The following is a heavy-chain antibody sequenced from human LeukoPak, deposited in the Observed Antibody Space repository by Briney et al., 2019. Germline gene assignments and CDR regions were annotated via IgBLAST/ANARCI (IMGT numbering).Heavy chain of an antibody. V-gene: IGHV3-30*03. Sequence: GGSLRLSCAASGFTFSSYGMHWVRQAPGKGLEWVAVISYDGSNKYYADSVKGRFTISRDNSKNTLYLQMNNLRTEDTAVYYCARDEGYNYGHPFDYWGQGTLVTVSS. D-gene: IGHD5-18*01. J-gene: IGHJ4*02. CDR3: ARDEGYNYGHPFDY. CDR1: GFTFSSYG. CDR2: ISYDGSNK.